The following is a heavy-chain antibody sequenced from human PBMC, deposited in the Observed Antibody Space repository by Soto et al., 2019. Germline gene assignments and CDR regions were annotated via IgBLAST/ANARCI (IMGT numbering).Heavy chain of an antibody. Sequence: PSETLSLTCTVSGGSISSGNYYWSWIRQPPGKGLEWIGEINHSGSTNYNPSLKSRVTISVDTSKNQFSLKLSSVTAADTAVYYCARGPVSSSWYDFHYYYGMDVWGQGTTVTVSS. CDR3: ARGPVSSSWYDFHYYYGMDV. J-gene: IGHJ6*02. V-gene: IGHV4-39*07. CDR1: GGSISSGNYY. D-gene: IGHD6-13*01. CDR2: INHSGST.